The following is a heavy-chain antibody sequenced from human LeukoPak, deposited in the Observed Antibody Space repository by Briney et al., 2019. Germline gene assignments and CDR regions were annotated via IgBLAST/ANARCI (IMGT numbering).Heavy chain of an antibody. CDR1: GFTFSSYA. D-gene: IGHD2-21*02. CDR2: ISGSGGST. Sequence: GGSLRLSCAASGFTFSSYAMSWVRQAPGKGLEWVSAISGSGGSTYYADSVKGRFTISRDNSKNTLYLQMNSLRAEDTAVYYCAKDSGVAYCGGGCYYGYWGQGTLVTVSS. J-gene: IGHJ4*02. CDR3: AKDSGVAYCGGGCYYGY. V-gene: IGHV3-23*01.